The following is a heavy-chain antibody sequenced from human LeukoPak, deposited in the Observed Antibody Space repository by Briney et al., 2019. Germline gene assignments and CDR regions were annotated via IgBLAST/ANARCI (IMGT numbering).Heavy chain of an antibody. CDR1: GFTFSSNW. Sequence: GGSLRLSCAASGFTFSSNWMSWVRQAPGKGLEWVANIKQDGSEKYYVDSVKGRFTISRDNAKNSLYLQMNSLRAEDTAVYYCARVVGATASNWFDPWGQGTLVTVSS. CDR3: ARVVGATASNWFDP. J-gene: IGHJ5*02. CDR2: IKQDGSEK. V-gene: IGHV3-7*01. D-gene: IGHD1-26*01.